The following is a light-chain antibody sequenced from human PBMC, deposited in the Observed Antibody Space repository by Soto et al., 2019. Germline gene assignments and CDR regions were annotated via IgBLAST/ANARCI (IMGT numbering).Light chain of an antibody. CDR3: QPWGTGLVV. J-gene: IGLJ2*01. CDR2: VTSDGSH. CDR1: SGHSRYA. Sequence: QLVLTQLPSASASLGASVKLTCTLSSGHSRYAIAWHQQQPEKGPRYLMKVTSDGSHIKGDGIPDRFSGSSSGAERYLTISRLQSEEEADSSCQPWGTGLVVFGGGTKLTVL. V-gene: IGLV4-69*01.